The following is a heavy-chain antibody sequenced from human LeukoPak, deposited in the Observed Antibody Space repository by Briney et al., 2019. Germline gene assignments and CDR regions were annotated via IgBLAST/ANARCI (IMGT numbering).Heavy chain of an antibody. D-gene: IGHD3-22*01. J-gene: IGHJ4*02. CDR2: IYTSGST. Sequence: PSETLSLTCTVSGGSISSYYWSWIRQPAGKGLEWIGRIYTSGSTNYNPSLKSRVTMSVDTSKNQFSLKLSSVTAADTAVYYCARDYYDSSGYSYFDYWGQGTLVTVSS. CDR3: ARDYYDSSGYSYFDY. V-gene: IGHV4-4*07. CDR1: GGSISSYY.